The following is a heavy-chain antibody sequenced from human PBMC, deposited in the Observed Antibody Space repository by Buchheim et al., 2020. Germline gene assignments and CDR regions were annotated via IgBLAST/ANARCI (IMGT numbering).Heavy chain of an antibody. J-gene: IGHJ4*02. CDR2: IHYSGTT. CDR3: ARFGYCSGGRCYAFDY. D-gene: IGHD2-15*01. Sequence: QVQLQESGPGLVKPSETLSLTCSVSGGSISTYYWSWIRQPPGKGLEWIGYIHYSGTTTYNPSVKSRVTISVDTSKNQFSLKLNSVTAADTAVYYCARFGYCSGGRCYAFDYWGQGTL. V-gene: IGHV4-59*01. CDR1: GGSISTYY.